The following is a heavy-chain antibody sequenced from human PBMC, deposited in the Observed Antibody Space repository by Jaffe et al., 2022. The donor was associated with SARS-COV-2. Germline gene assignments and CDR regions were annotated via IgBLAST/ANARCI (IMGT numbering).Heavy chain of an antibody. J-gene: IGHJ6*02. V-gene: IGHV3-33*01. CDR2: IWYDGSNK. CDR1: GFTFSSYG. D-gene: IGHD2-2*02. Sequence: QVQLVESGGGVVQPGRSLRLSCAASGFTFSSYGMHWVRQAPGKGLEWVAVIWYDGSNKYYADSVKGRFTISRDNSKNTLYLQMNSLRAEDTAVYYCARDRGLGYCSSTSCYTFESSGYYGMDVWGQGTTVTVSS. CDR3: ARDRGLGYCSSTSCYTFESSGYYGMDV.